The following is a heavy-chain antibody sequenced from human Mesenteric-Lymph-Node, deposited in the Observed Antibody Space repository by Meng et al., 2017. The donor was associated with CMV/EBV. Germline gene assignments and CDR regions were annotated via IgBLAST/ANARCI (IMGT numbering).Heavy chain of an antibody. Sequence: GESLKISCAASGFTFSSYGMHWVRQAPGKGLEWVAFIRYDGSNKYYADSVKGRFTISRDNSKNTVWLQMNSLRAEDTALYYCARDGPYCGGDCYSDAFEIWGQGTMVTVSS. D-gene: IGHD2-21*01. CDR3: ARDGPYCGGDCYSDAFEI. CDR1: GFTFSSYG. V-gene: IGHV3-30*02. J-gene: IGHJ3*02. CDR2: IRYDGSNK.